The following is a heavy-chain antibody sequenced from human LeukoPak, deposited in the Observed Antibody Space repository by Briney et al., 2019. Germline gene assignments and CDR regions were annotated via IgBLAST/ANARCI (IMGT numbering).Heavy chain of an antibody. CDR1: GGSISSYY. D-gene: IGHD2-15*01. J-gene: IGHJ4*02. Sequence: SETLSLTCTVSGGSISSYYWSWIWQPPGKGLEWIGYIYYSGSTNYNPSLKSRVTISVDTSKNQFSLKLSSVTAADTAVYYCARDRGYCSGGSCFNFDYWGQGTLVTVSS. CDR3: ARDRGYCSGGSCFNFDY. V-gene: IGHV4-59*01. CDR2: IYYSGST.